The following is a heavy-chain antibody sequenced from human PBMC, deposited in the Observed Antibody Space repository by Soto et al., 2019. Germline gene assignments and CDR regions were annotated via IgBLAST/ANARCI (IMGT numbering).Heavy chain of an antibody. CDR2: ISYDGSKN. V-gene: IGHV3-30*18. Sequence: PWWSLRLSCSAPGFTFSSYGMHWFRQAPGKGLEWLAVISYDGSKNYYADSVKGRFTISRDNSENTLYLQMNSRRAEDTAVYYCAKDRGDGYNYYYCYGMDVWGQGTTVTVSS. D-gene: IGHD3-10*01. J-gene: IGHJ6*02. CDR3: AKDRGDGYNYYYCYGMDV. CDR1: GFTFSSYG.